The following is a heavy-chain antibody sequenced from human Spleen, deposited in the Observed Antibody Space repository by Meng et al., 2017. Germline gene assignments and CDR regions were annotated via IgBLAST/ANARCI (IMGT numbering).Heavy chain of an antibody. CDR1: GYSITGSYN. CDR3: ARVARGYPGVY. J-gene: IGHJ4*02. CDR2: IYQSGST. Sequence: ESLKISCAVSGYSITGSYNWGWIRQSPGKGLEWIGSIYQSGSTYYNPSLKSRVTMSADTSKNQFSLKLTSVTAADTAVYYCARVARGYPGVYWGQGTLVTVSS. D-gene: IGHD2-15*01. V-gene: IGHV4-38-2*01.